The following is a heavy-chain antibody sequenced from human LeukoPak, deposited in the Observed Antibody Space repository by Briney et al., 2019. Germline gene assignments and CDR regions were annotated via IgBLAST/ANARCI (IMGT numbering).Heavy chain of an antibody. Sequence: GESLKISCNASGYSFSSYWIAWGRQMPGKGLEWMGIIYCEDSETKYSPSFQGPVTISVDKSISTAYLQWSSLRASDTAIYYCARHGKYSSGSHYFDYWGQGILVTVSS. CDR1: GYSFSSYW. CDR2: IYCEDSET. V-gene: IGHV5-51*01. CDR3: ARHGKYSSGSHYFDY. J-gene: IGHJ4*02. D-gene: IGHD6-19*01.